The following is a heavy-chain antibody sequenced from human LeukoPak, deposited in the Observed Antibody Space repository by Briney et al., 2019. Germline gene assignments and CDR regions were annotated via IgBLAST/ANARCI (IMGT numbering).Heavy chain of an antibody. D-gene: IGHD1-26*01. Sequence: GGSLRLSCAASGFTFSSYWMHWVRQAPGKGLVWVSRISSGGSSTSYADSGKGRFTISRDNAKNTLYLQMHSLRVDDTAVYYCASGSNHFGDWGQGTLVTVSS. CDR1: GFTFSSYW. CDR2: ISSGGSST. CDR3: ASGSNHFGD. J-gene: IGHJ4*02. V-gene: IGHV3-74*01.